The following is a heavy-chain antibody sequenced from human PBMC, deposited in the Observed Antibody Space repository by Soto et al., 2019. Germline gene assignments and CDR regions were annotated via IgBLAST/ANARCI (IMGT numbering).Heavy chain of an antibody. D-gene: IGHD4-17*01. Sequence: VGSLRLSCAASGFTFSSYWMHWVRQAPGKGLVWVSRINTDGSSTNYADSVKGRFTISRDNAKNTLYLQMNSLRAEDTAVYYCARPTTVTTYFDYWGQGTLVTVSS. CDR2: INTDGSST. CDR3: ARPTTVTTYFDY. J-gene: IGHJ4*02. V-gene: IGHV3-74*01. CDR1: GFTFSSYW.